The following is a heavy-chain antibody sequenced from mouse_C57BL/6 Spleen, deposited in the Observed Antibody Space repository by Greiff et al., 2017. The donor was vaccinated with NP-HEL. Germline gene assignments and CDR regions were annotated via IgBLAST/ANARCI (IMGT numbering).Heavy chain of an antibody. CDR2: INPGSGGT. CDR3: ARRENYYTSWFAY. J-gene: IGHJ3*01. V-gene: IGHV1-54*01. Sequence: QVQMKQSGAELVRPGTSVKVSCKASGYAFTNYLIEWVKQRPGQGLEWIGVINPGSGGTNYNEKFKGKATLTADKPSSTAYMQLSSLTSEDSAVYFCARRENYYTSWFAYWGQGTLVTVSA. D-gene: IGHD2-12*01. CDR1: GYAFTNYL.